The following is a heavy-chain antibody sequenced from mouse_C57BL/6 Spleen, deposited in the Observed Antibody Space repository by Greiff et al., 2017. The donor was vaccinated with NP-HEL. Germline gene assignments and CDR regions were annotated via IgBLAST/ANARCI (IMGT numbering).Heavy chain of an antibody. J-gene: IGHJ2*01. D-gene: IGHD2-1*01. CDR2: IYPGSGST. CDR1: GYTFTSYW. CDR3: ARRPLYYGNSFDY. V-gene: IGHV1-55*01. Sequence: VQLPPPGAALVQPGASVQMSCTASGYTFTSYWITWVPQRPGHGLEWIGDIYPGSGSTNYNEKFKSKATLTVDTSSSTAYMQLSMLTSEDAAVYYCARRPLYYGNSFDYWGQGTTLTVSS.